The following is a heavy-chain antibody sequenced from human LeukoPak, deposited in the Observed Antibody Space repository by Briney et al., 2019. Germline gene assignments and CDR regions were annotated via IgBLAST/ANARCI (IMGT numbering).Heavy chain of an antibody. CDR2: IKQDGSEK. CDR3: ARVVVITSYFFDY. CDR1: GFTFSSYW. Sequence: GGSLRLSCAASGFTFSSYWMSWVRQAPGKGLEWVANIKQDGSEKYYVDSVKGRFTISRDNAKNSLYLQMNSLRAEDTAVYYCARVVVITSYFFDYWGQGTLVTVSS. V-gene: IGHV3-7*01. D-gene: IGHD3-22*01. J-gene: IGHJ4*02.